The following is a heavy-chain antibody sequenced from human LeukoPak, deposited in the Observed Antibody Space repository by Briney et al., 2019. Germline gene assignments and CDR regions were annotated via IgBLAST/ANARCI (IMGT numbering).Heavy chain of an antibody. CDR3: ARGGEYSGVFEFDY. V-gene: IGHV1-8*01. J-gene: IGHJ4*02. Sequence: ASVKVSCKASGYTFTSYDINWVRQATGQGLEWMGWMNPNSGNTGYAQKFQGRVTMTRNTSISTAYMELSRLRSDDTAVYYCARGGEYSGVFEFDYWGQGTRVTVSA. CDR1: GYTFTSYD. D-gene: IGHD4-23*01. CDR2: MNPNSGNT.